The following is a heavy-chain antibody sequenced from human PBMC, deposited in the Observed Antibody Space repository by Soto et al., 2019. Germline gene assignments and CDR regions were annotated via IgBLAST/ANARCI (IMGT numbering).Heavy chain of an antibody. Sequence: QVQLQESGPGLVKPSETLSLTCTVSGGSVSSGSYYWSWIRQPPGKGLEWIGYISYSGSTNYNPSLKSRVTISLDTPKNHFALTLPSVTTADTAVYYCARDGRRVYATDDYGMDVWGQGTTVTVSS. CDR1: GGSVSSGSYY. D-gene: IGHD2-8*01. V-gene: IGHV4-61*03. J-gene: IGHJ6*02. CDR2: ISYSGST. CDR3: ARDGRRVYATDDYGMDV.